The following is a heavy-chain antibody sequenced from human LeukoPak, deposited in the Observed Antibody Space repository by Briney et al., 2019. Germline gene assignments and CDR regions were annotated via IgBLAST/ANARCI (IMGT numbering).Heavy chain of an antibody. CDR3: ARDRIAAAVLDY. Sequence: GASVKVSCKASGYTFTGYYMHWVRQAPGQGLEWMGWINPNSGGTNYAQKFQGRVTMTTDTSTNTAYMELRSLRSDDTAVFFCARDRIAAAVLDYWGQGTLVTVSS. CDR1: GYTFTGYY. J-gene: IGHJ4*02. CDR2: INPNSGGT. V-gene: IGHV1-2*02. D-gene: IGHD6-13*01.